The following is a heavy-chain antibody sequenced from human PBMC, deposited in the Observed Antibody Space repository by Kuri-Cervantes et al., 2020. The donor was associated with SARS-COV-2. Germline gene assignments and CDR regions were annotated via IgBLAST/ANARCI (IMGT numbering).Heavy chain of an antibody. V-gene: IGHV1-18*01. CDR1: GYTFTSYG. D-gene: IGHD3-3*01. CDR3: AREVGTYYDFWSGDWAFDI. J-gene: IGHJ3*02. Sequence: ASVKVSCKASGYTFTSYGISWVRQAPGQGLEWMGWISAYNGNTNYAQKLQGRVTMTTDTSTSTAYMELRSLRSDDTAVYYCAREVGTYYDFWSGDWAFDIWGQGTMVTVS. CDR2: ISAYNGNT.